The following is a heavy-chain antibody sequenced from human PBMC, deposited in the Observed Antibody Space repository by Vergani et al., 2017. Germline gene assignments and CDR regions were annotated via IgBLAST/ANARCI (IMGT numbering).Heavy chain of an antibody. D-gene: IGHD3-10*01. Sequence: QVQLVESGGGVVQPGRSLRLSCAASGFAFNYYGMHWVRQAPGKGLEWVAFISNDGSNKYYTDSVKGRFTISRDNSKNTLDLQMNSLRTQDTAVYYCAKAGSVTSGSLQYNFYMDVWGKGTTVTVS. J-gene: IGHJ6*03. CDR2: ISNDGSNK. CDR1: GFAFNYYG. V-gene: IGHV3-30*18. CDR3: AKAGSVTSGSLQYNFYMDV.